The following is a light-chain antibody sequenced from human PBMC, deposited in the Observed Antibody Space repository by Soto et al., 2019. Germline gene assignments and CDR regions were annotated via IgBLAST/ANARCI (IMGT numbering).Light chain of an antibody. CDR3: LSFDSSLSVV. CDR2: GNT. V-gene: IGLV1-40*01. Sequence: QSVLTQPPSVSVAPGQRVTISCTGSSSNIGAGYDVHWYQQPPGRAPKLLIYGNTNRPSGVPDRFSGSKSGTSASLAITGLQAEDEADYYCLSFDSSLSVVFGGGTKLTVL. CDR1: SSNIGAGYD. J-gene: IGLJ2*01.